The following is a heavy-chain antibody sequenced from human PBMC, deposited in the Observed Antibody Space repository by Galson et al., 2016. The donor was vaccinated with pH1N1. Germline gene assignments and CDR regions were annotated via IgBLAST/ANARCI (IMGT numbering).Heavy chain of an antibody. CDR3: AGAGFGTYKFDS. J-gene: IGHJ4*02. CDR1: GGTFSSYA. CDR2: IIPIFGIL. D-gene: IGHD5-24*01. Sequence: SVKVSCKASGGTFSSYAISWVRQAPGHGLEWMGGIIPIFGILNYAQHFQGRVTITADEFTSTAYMEPSSLTSEDTAVYYCAGAGFGTYKFDSWGQGTLVTVSS. V-gene: IGHV1-69*13.